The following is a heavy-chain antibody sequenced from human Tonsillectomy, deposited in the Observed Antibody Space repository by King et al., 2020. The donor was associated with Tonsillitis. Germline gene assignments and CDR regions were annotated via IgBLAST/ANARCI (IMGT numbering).Heavy chain of an antibody. CDR3: AKGYYYILPTLDY. V-gene: IGHV3-30*02. CDR1: GFTFSSYG. D-gene: IGHD3-9*01. J-gene: IGHJ4*02. Sequence: VQLVESGGGVVQPGGSLRLSCAASGFTFSSYGMHWVRQAPGKGLEWVAFIRYDGSNKYYADSVKGRFTISRDNSKNKLYLQMNSLRAEDTAVYYCAKGYYYILPTLDYWGQGTLVTVSS. CDR2: IRYDGSNK.